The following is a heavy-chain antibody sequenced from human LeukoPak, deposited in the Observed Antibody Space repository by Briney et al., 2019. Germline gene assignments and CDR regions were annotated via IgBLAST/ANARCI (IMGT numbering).Heavy chain of an antibody. CDR1: EFTFSTYS. Sequence: AGGSLRLSCAASEFTFSTYSMNWVRQAPGKGLEWVSSISSGSTYIYYADSVKGRFTISRDNAKNSLYLQMNSLRAEDTAVYYCARDQGYYYDSSGYYYPHDAFDIWGQGTMVTVSS. CDR3: ARDQGYYYDSSGYYYPHDAFDI. D-gene: IGHD3-22*01. V-gene: IGHV3-21*01. J-gene: IGHJ3*02. CDR2: ISSGSTYI.